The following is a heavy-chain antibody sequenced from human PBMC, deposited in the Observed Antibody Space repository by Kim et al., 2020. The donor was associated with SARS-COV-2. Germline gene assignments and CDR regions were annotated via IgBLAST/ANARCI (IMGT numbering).Heavy chain of an antibody. V-gene: IGHV5-51*01. D-gene: IGHD3-16*01. J-gene: IGHJ4*02. CDR3: ARSAGPYDYYFDY. Sequence: RYGPSFQGQVTISADKSTTTACLQWSSLKASDTAMYYCARSAGPYDYYFDYWGQGTLVTVSS.